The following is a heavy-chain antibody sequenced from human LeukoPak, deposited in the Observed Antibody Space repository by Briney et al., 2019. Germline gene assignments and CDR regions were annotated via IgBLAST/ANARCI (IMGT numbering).Heavy chain of an antibody. J-gene: IGHJ4*02. CDR1: GFTFSDAW. CDR2: IQSKTDGGTT. Sequence: GRSLRLSCAASGFTFSDAWMTWVRQAPGKGLECVGFIQSKTDGGTTDSAAPVKGRFTVSRDDSKNTLYLQMNSLKTEDTAVYYCTTWSSQFDYWGQGTLVTVSS. CDR3: TTWSSQFDY. V-gene: IGHV3-15*01. D-gene: IGHD6-6*01.